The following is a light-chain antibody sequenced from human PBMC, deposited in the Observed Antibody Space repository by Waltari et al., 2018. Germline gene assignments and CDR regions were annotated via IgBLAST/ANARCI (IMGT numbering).Light chain of an antibody. Sequence: DIQMTQSPSSLSASVGDRVTITCRASQSIRSNLVWYQQKRGRAPRLLIYAASSLQSGVPSRFSGSGSGTDFTLAISSLQPEDFATYYCQQSYSTPRTFGGGTKV. J-gene: IGKJ4*01. CDR3: QQSYSTPRT. V-gene: IGKV1-39*01. CDR2: AAS. CDR1: QSIRSN.